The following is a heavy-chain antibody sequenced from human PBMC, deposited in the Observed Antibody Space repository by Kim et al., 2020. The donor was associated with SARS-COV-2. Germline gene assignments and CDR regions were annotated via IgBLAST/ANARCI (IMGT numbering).Heavy chain of an antibody. J-gene: IGHJ5*02. V-gene: IGHV4-59*13. D-gene: IGHD6-19*01. CDR3: ARDATGGLEVDGKVTHNWFDP. CDR1: GDSISTYY. CDR2: IYYSGST. Sequence: SETLSLTCSVSGDSISTYYWSWIRQTPGKGLEWIGFIYYSGSTNYNPSLKGRVTISRDTSKNQFSLKLTSVTAADTAVYFCARDATGGLEVDGKVTHNWFDPWGQGTLVTVSS.